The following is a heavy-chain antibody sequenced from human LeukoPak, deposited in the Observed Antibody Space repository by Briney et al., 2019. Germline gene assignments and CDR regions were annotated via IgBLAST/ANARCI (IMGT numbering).Heavy chain of an antibody. D-gene: IGHD1-26*01. V-gene: IGHV3-72*01. CDR1: GFTFSDHY. Sequence: LAGGSLRLSCAASGFTFSDHYMGWVRQTPGKGLEWVGRSRNKANSYTTEYAASVKGRFIISRDDSKNSVFLQMNSLKTDDTAVYYCTRASLSGSYIFYWGQGALVTVSS. CDR2: SRNKANSYTT. J-gene: IGHJ4*02. CDR3: TRASLSGSYIFY.